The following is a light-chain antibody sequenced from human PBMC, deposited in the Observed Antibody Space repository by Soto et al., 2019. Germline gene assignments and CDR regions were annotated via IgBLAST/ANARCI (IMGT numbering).Light chain of an antibody. J-gene: IGKJ4*01. CDR1: QGIRNV. CDR3: LQHNTFPLT. V-gene: IGKV1-17*01. CDR2: AAS. Sequence: DIQMTQSPSSLSASVGDRVTITCRASQGIRNVLGWYQQNPGKGPRRLIYAASNMSNGVPSRFSGSGSGTEFTLTISSLQLEDFATYFCLQHNTFPLTFGGGTRVEV.